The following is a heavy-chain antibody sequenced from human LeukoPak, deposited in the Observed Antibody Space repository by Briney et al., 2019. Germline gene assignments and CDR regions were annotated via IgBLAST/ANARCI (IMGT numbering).Heavy chain of an antibody. D-gene: IGHD3-3*01. Sequence: PGGSLRLSCAASGFTFSSYWMYWVRQAPGKGLVWVSRINSDKSSTSYADSVKGRFTISRDNAKNTLYLQMNSLRAEDTAVYYCARDGAYSTIFYWGQGTLVTVSS. V-gene: IGHV3-74*01. CDR1: GFTFSSYW. CDR2: INSDKSST. CDR3: ARDGAYSTIFY. J-gene: IGHJ4*01.